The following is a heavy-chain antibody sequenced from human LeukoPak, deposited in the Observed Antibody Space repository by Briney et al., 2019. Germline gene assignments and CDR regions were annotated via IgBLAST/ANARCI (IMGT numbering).Heavy chain of an antibody. D-gene: IGHD1-26*01. CDR1: GFTFSSYW. Sequence: GGSLRLSCAASGFTFSSYWMSWVRQAPGKGLEWVANIKQDGSEKYYVDSVKGRFTISRDNAKNSLYLQMNSLRAEDTAVYYCARVSTLHSGSYRMLDAFDIWGQGTMVTVSS. V-gene: IGHV3-7*01. J-gene: IGHJ3*02. CDR2: IKQDGSEK. CDR3: ARVSTLHSGSYRMLDAFDI.